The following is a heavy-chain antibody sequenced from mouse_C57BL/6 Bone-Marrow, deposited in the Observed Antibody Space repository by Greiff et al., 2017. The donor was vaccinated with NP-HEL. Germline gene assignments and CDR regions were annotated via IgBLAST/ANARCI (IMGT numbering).Heavy chain of an antibody. CDR1: GFSFNTYA. CDR3: VRQYDYGSSDGAMDY. J-gene: IGHJ4*01. Sequence: EVMLVESGGGLVQPKGSLKLSCAASGFSFNTYAMNWVRQAPGTGLEWVARIRSKSNNYATYYDDSVKDRFTISRDDSESMLYLQMNNLKTEDTAMYYCVRQYDYGSSDGAMDYWGQGTSVTVSS. V-gene: IGHV10-1*01. D-gene: IGHD1-1*01. CDR2: IRSKSNNYAT.